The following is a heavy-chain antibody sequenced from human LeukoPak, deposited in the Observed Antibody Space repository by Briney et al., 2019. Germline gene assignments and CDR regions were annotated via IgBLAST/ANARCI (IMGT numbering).Heavy chain of an antibody. J-gene: IGHJ4*02. CDR3: ARGIRVTASLLSVGFYFDD. V-gene: IGHV4-4*07. D-gene: IGHD2-21*02. CDR1: GGSISSGY. Sequence: SETLSLTCTVSGGSISSGYWMWLRQPAGKGLEWIGRTYTSGGTRYNPSLRGRVTMSAVTSKNQFSLKLSSVTAADTAVYYCARGIRVTASLLSVGFYFDDWGQGTLVTVSS. CDR2: TYTSGGT.